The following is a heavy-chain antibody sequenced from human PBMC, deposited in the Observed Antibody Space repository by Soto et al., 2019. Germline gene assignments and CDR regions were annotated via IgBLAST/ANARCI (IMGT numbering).Heavy chain of an antibody. Sequence: GSLRLSCAASGFTFSSYWMSWVRQAPGKGLEWVANIKQDGSEKYYVDSVKGRFTISRDNAKNSLYLQMNSLRAEDTAVYYCARLLAYYDFWSRHKYYYYGMDVWGQGTTVTV. CDR1: GFTFSSYW. V-gene: IGHV3-7*03. CDR2: IKQDGSEK. D-gene: IGHD3-3*01. J-gene: IGHJ6*02. CDR3: ARLLAYYDFWSRHKYYYYGMDV.